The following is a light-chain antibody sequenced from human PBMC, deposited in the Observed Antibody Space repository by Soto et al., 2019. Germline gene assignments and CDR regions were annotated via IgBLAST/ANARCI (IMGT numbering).Light chain of an antibody. CDR2: DVS. CDR1: SGDVGGYHY. V-gene: IGLV2-14*03. Sequence: QSVLTQPVSVSGSPGQSITISCTGTSGDVGGYHYVSWYQQHPGKAPKLMIYDVSNRPSGVSNRFSGSKSGNTDSLTISGLQAEDEADYYCNSYTSSSTYVFGTGTKLTVL. CDR3: NSYTSSSTYV. J-gene: IGLJ1*01.